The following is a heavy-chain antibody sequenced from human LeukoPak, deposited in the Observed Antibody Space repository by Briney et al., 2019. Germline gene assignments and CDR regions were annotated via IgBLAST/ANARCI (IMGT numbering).Heavy chain of an antibody. V-gene: IGHV3-30*02. CDR2: IRHDGNNQ. D-gene: IGHD3-3*01. CDR3: AIDFWSGYSDY. CDR1: GFTFSAHG. Sequence: GGSLRLSCAASGFTFSAHGMHWVCQAPGKGLEWVAYIRHDGNNQQYVDSVKGRFTISRDNSKNMLYLQMNSLRVEDTAVYYCAIDFWSGYSDYWGEGTLVTVSS. J-gene: IGHJ4*02.